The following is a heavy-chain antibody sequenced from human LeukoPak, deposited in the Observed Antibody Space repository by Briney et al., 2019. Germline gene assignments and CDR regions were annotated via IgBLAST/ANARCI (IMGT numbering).Heavy chain of an antibody. D-gene: IGHD3-10*01. V-gene: IGHV4-59*01. Sequence: PSETLSLTCTVSGGSISSYYWSWIRQPPGKGLEWIGYIYYSGSTNYNPSLKSRVTISVDTSKNQFSLKLSSVTAADTAVYYCARSGITMVRGALNWFDPWGQGTLVTVSS. CDR2: IYYSGST. J-gene: IGHJ5*02. CDR1: GGSISSYY. CDR3: ARSGITMVRGALNWFDP.